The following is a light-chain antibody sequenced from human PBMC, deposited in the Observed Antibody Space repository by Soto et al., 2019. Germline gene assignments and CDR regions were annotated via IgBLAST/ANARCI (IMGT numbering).Light chain of an antibody. Sequence: DIQMTQSPSTLSSSVGDRVTITCRASQSISRWLAWYKEKPGKAPKLLIYDASSLESGVPSRFSGSGSGTEFTLTISSLQPDDFATYSCQQYNGYYRTFGQGTKLEIK. J-gene: IGKJ2*01. CDR2: DAS. CDR1: QSISRW. CDR3: QQYNGYYRT. V-gene: IGKV1-5*01.